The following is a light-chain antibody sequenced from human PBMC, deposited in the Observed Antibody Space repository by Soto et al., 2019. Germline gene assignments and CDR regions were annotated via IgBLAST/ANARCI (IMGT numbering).Light chain of an antibody. CDR3: SSFTTSSHVV. CDR2: AVS. CDR1: SSDIGADNS. V-gene: IGLV2-14*03. Sequence: QSALTQPASVSGSPGQSNTISCTGTSSDIGADNSVSWYQQHPGKAPQLMIYAVSHRPSRVSSRFSGSKSGNTISLTISGIQAEDEADYYCSSFTTSSHVVFGGGTKVTVL. J-gene: IGLJ2*01.